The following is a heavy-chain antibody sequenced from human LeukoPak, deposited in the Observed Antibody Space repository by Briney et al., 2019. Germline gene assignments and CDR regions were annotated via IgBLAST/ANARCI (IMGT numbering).Heavy chain of an antibody. CDR1: GDSVSSNSAA. J-gene: IGHJ6*02. V-gene: IGHV6-1*01. Sequence: SQTLSLTCAISGDSVSSNSAAWNWIRQSPSRGLEWLGRTYYRSKWYNDYAVSVESRITINPDTSKNQFSLQLDSVTPEDTAVYYCARDRWMAPYYYYYGMDVWGQGTTVTVSS. D-gene: IGHD5-24*01. CDR3: ARDRWMAPYYYYYGMDV. CDR2: TYYRSKWYN.